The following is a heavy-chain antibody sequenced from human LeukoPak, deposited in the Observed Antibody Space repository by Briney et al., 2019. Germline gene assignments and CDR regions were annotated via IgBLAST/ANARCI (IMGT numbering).Heavy chain of an antibody. CDR2: ICYSGST. V-gene: IGHV4-39*07. D-gene: IGHD1-26*01. J-gene: IGHJ6*03. Sequence: SETLSLTCTVSGGSISSSSYYWGWIRQPPGKGLEWFGSICYSGSTYYNPSLTSRVTISVDTSKNQFSLKLSSVTAADTAVYYCARSGSYNYYYYYYMDVWGKGTTVTVSS. CDR1: GGSISSSSYY. CDR3: ARSGSYNYYYYYYMDV.